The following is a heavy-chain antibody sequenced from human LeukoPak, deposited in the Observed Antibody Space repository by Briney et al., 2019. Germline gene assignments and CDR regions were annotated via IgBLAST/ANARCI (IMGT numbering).Heavy chain of an antibody. CDR2: IKQDGSEK. D-gene: IGHD5-18*01. CDR3: ARGSRGYSPFDY. V-gene: IGHV3-7*01. Sequence: GGSLRLSCVVSGFSFSSYWMSWVRQAPGKGLEWVANIKQDGSEKYYVDSVKGRFTISRDNAKNSLYLQMNSLRAEDTAVYYCARGSRGYSPFDYWGQGTLVTVSS. CDR1: GFSFSSYW. J-gene: IGHJ4*02.